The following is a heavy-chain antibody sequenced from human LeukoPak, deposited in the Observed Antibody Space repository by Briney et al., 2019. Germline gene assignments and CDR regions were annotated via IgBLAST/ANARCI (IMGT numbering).Heavy chain of an antibody. D-gene: IGHD4-17*01. CDR2: ISAYNGNT. CDR1: GYTFTTYG. V-gene: IGHV1-18*01. Sequence: ASVKVSCKASGYTFTTYGISSVRQTPGQGLEWMGWISAYNGNTNNAQKLQGRVTITTHTSTSTAYMELRSLSSDHTGVYYCARDDGDYDYFHHWGQGPLVPVSS. CDR3: ARDDGDYDYFHH. J-gene: IGHJ4*02.